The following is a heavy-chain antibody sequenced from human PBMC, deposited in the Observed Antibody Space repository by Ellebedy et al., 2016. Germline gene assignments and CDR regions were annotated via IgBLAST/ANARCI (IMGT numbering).Heavy chain of an antibody. Sequence: GGSLRLXXAASGFTFDDYAMHWVRQAPGKGLEWVSGISWNSGSIGYADSVKGRFTISRDNAKNSLYLQMNSLRAEDTALYYCAKDIGYSYGYNFDYWGQGTLVTVSS. D-gene: IGHD5-18*01. CDR1: GFTFDDYA. CDR3: AKDIGYSYGYNFDY. CDR2: ISWNSGSI. J-gene: IGHJ4*02. V-gene: IGHV3-9*01.